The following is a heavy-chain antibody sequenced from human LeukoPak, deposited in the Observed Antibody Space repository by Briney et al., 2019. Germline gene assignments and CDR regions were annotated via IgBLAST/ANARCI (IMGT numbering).Heavy chain of an antibody. J-gene: IGHJ4*02. D-gene: IGHD2-15*01. CDR3: ARYCSGGSCYSGFDY. V-gene: IGHV4-31*03. Sequence: SETLSLTCTVSGGSISSGGYYWSWIRQHPGKGLEWIGYIYYSGCTYYNPSLKSRVTISVDTSKNQFSLKLSSVTAADTAVYYCARYCSGGSCYSGFDYWGQGTLVTVSS. CDR1: GGSISSGGYY. CDR2: IYYSGCT.